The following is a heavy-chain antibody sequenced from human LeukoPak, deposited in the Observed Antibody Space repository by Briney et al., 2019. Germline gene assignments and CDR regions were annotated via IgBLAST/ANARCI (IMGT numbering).Heavy chain of an antibody. D-gene: IGHD2-2*01. J-gene: IGHJ4*02. CDR1: GFYFCSCW. CDR2: IKYDGSEI. Sequence: GGSLRLSCVVSGFYFCSCWMTWVRQAPGKGLDWVANIKYDGSEIYYADSVKGPFTIPSDNANSYLYLHLNNLRVEDTALYYCARYYQLDYWGQGTLLPVSS. CDR3: ARYYQLDY. V-gene: IGHV3-7*01.